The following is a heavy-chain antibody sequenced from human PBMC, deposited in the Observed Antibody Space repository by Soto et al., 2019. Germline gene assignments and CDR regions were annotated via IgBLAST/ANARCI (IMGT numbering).Heavy chain of an antibody. D-gene: IGHD3-16*02. Sequence: ALRLSCVDSRFSFSNYAISWVRHAPGKGLEWVSSITSSGDRTHYAYSVKGRFTISRDNSKNTLYLQMNSLRGEETARYYCATPGTVARYRQHYGMDVWGQGTTFTVSS. CDR3: ATPGTVARYRQHYGMDV. CDR2: ITSSGDRT. CDR1: RFSFSNYA. J-gene: IGHJ6*02. V-gene: IGHV3-23*01.